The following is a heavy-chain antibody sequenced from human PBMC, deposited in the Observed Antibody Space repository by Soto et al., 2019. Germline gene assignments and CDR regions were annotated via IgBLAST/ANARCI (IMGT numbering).Heavy chain of an antibody. Sequence: GGSLRLSCAASGFTFSSYGMHWVRQAPGKGLEWVAVIWYDGSNKYYADSVKGRFTISRGNSKNTLYLQMNSLRAEDTAVYYCAREAIQLWSFNWFDPWGQGTLVTVSS. CDR2: IWYDGSNK. V-gene: IGHV3-33*01. CDR1: GFTFSSYG. J-gene: IGHJ5*02. D-gene: IGHD5-18*01. CDR3: AREAIQLWSFNWFDP.